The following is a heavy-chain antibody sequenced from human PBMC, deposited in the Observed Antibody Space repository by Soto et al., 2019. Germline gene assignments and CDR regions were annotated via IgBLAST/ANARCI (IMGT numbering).Heavy chain of an antibody. Sequence: PGGSLRLSCAASGFTFSSYGMHWVRQAPGKGLEWVAVISYDGSNKYYADSVKGRFTISRDDSKNTLYLQMNSLRAEDTAVYYCAKDQGTMIVAAHGMDVWGQGTTVTVSS. D-gene: IGHD3-22*01. CDR3: AKDQGTMIVAAHGMDV. J-gene: IGHJ6*02. V-gene: IGHV3-30*18. CDR1: GFTFSSYG. CDR2: ISYDGSNK.